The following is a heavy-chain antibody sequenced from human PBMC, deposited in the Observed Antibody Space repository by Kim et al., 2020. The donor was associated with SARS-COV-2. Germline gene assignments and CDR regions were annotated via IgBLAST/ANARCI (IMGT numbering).Heavy chain of an antibody. Sequence: DPRYVRKYQGRVPMTRDTSTTTAYMELNSLTSDDTAVYYCARGGPAHEFDPWGQGTLVTVSS. J-gene: IGHJ5*02. V-gene: IGHV1-2*02. CDR2: DP. CDR3: ARGGPAHEFDP.